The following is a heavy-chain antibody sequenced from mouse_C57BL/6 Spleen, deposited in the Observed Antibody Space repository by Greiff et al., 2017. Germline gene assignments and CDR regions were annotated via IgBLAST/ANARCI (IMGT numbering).Heavy chain of an antibody. Sequence: VQLQQSGPGLVQPSQSLSITCTVSGFSLTSYGVHWVRQSPGKGLEWLGVIWRGGSTDYNAAFMSRLSITKDNAKSQVFFKMNSLQADDTAIYFCSVPYDYDDAMDYWGQGTSVTVSS. J-gene: IGHJ4*01. CDR3: SVPYDYDDAMDY. D-gene: IGHD2-4*01. CDR2: IWRGGST. CDR1: GFSLTSYG. V-gene: IGHV2-5*01.